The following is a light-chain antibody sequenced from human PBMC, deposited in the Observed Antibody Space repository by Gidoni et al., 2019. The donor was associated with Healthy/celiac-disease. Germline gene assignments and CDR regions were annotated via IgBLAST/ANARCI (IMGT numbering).Light chain of an antibody. CDR2: VAS. Sequence: DIRLTQSPSSLSASVGDRVTITCRASQGVTTSLAWYQHKPGTAPKLLIAVASTLQSGVPLRFSGSGSGTEFTLTIRSLQPEDAASYYCQQLYGYPYTFGPGTKVDVK. CDR3: QQLYGYPYT. V-gene: IGKV1-9*01. CDR1: QGVTTS. J-gene: IGKJ3*01.